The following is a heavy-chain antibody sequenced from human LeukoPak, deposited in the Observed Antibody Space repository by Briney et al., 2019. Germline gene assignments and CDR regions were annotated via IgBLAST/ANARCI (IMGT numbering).Heavy chain of an antibody. V-gene: IGHV1-46*01. J-gene: IGHJ4*02. D-gene: IGHD4-17*01. CDR2: INPSGGST. CDR1: GYTFTSYY. CDR3: ARDYGDYFDY. Sequence: ASVKVSCKASGYTFTSYYMHWVRQAPGQGLEWMGIINPSGGSTSYAQKFQGRVTMTRDTSTSTVYMELRSLRSDDTAVYYCARDYGDYFDYWAREPWSPSPQ.